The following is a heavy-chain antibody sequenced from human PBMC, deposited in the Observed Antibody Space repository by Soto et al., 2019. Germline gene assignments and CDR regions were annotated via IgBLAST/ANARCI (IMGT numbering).Heavy chain of an antibody. J-gene: IGHJ4*02. CDR3: ARVGYCSTTSCYNFDF. CDR1: GASLSGYS. Sequence: SETLSLTCAVYGASLSGYSWSWIRQPPGKGLEWIGELNHSGSTNYSPSLKSRVTISVDTSRNQFSLKLSSVTAADTAVYYCARVGYCSTTSCYNFDFWGQGTPVTSPQ. V-gene: IGHV4-34*01. D-gene: IGHD2-2*01. CDR2: LNHSGST.